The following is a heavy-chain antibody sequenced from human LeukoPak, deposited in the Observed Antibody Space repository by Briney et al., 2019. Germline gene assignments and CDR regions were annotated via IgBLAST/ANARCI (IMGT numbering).Heavy chain of an antibody. D-gene: IGHD1-26*01. CDR2: IIPIFGTA. J-gene: IGHJ3*02. Sequence: VASVKVSCKASGGTFSSYAISWVRQAPGQGLEWMGGIIPIFGTANYAQKFQGRVTITADESTSTAYMELSSLRSEDTAVYYCARDVPRVGEARPGSLDAFDIWGQGTMVTVSS. CDR3: ARDVPRVGEARPGSLDAFDI. V-gene: IGHV1-69*13. CDR1: GGTFSSYA.